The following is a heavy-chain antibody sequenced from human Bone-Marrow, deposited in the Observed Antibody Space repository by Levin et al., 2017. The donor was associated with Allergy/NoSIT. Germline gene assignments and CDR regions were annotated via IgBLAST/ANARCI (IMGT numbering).Heavy chain of an antibody. CDR3: ARVHSTTSGMDV. D-gene: IGHD2/OR15-2a*01. CDR1: GGTFSSHA. Sequence: NPGGSLRLSCKGAGGTFSSHAVSWLRQAPGQGLEWIGYIIPDFDTRTYAQKFRGRVTITADKWTTTTNMELTSLSTEDAAIYYCARVHSTTSGMDVWGQGTTVTVSS. CDR2: IIPDFDTR. J-gene: IGHJ6*02. V-gene: IGHV1-69*06.